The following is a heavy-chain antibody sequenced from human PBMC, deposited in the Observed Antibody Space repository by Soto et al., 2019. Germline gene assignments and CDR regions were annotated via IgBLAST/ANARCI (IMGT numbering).Heavy chain of an antibody. D-gene: IGHD3-16*02. V-gene: IGHV3-23*01. Sequence: EVQLLESGGGLVQPGGSLTLSCATSGFTFSSYAMVWVRQAAEKGLEWVASISNNGDTAYYADSVEGPFTLSRANSENTLYLQMTGLRADDTALYFCAKARVFIGAIVTLLDSWGQGAQVTVSS. CDR2: ISNNGDTA. J-gene: IGHJ4*02. CDR1: GFTFSSYA. CDR3: AKARVFIGAIVTLLDS.